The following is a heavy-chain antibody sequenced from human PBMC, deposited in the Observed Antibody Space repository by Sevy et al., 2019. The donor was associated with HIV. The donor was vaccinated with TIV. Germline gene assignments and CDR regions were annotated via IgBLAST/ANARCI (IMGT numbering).Heavy chain of an antibody. J-gene: IGHJ4*02. D-gene: IGHD6-13*01. CDR2: IRYDGSDK. CDR3: AKDLAGPGRRYFDY. CDR1: GFTFSNYG. Sequence: GGSLRLSCAASGFTFSNYGMHSVRQVPGKGLEWVTFIRYDGSDKYYAASVKGRFTISRDDSKNTLYLQMDSLRAEDTAIYYCAKDLAGPGRRYFDYWGQGTLVTVSS. V-gene: IGHV3-30*02.